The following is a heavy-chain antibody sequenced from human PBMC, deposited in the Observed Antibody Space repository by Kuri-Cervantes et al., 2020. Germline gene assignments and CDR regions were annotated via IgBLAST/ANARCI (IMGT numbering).Heavy chain of an antibody. J-gene: IGHJ3*02. CDR2: INPSGGST. D-gene: IGHD2-15*01. Sequence: ASVKVSCKASGYTFTSYYMHWVRQAPGQGLEWMGIINPSGGSTSYAQKFQGRVTMTRDMSTSTAYMELSSLRSEDTAVYYCAAAYCSGGSCYGPHDAFDIWGQGTMVTVSS. CDR3: AAAYCSGGSCYGPHDAFDI. V-gene: IGHV1-46*01. CDR1: GYTFTSYY.